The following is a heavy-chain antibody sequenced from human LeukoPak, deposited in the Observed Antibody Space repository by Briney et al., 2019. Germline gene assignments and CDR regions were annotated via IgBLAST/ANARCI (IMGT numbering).Heavy chain of an antibody. CDR2: IYYSGST. CDR3: ASNTLDCSGGSCYPGYFQH. J-gene: IGHJ1*01. CDR1: GGSISSYY. D-gene: IGHD2-15*01. V-gene: IGHV4-59*01. Sequence: SETLSLTRTVSGGSISSYYWSWIRQPPGKGLEWIGYIYYSGSTNYNPSLKSRVTISVDTSKNQFSLKLSSVTAADTAVYYCASNTLDCSGGSCYPGYFQHWGQGTLVTVSS.